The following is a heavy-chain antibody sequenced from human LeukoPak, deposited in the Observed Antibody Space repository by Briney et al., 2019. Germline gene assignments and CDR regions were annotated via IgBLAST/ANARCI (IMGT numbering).Heavy chain of an antibody. V-gene: IGHV4-34*01. D-gene: IGHD3-10*01. CDR3: ARGYGIWFGELTRWFDP. CDR2: INHSGST. Sequence: SETLSLTCAVYGGSFSGYYWSWIRQPPGKGLEWIGEINHSGSTNYSPSLKSRVTISVDTSKNQFSLKLSSVTAADTAVYYCARGYGIWFGELTRWFDPWGQGTLVTVSS. CDR1: GGSFSGYY. J-gene: IGHJ5*02.